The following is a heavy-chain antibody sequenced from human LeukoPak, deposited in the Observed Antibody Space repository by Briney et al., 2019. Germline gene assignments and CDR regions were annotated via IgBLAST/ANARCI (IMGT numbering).Heavy chain of an antibody. V-gene: IGHV1-2*02. J-gene: IGHJ4*02. CDR1: GYTFTGYY. D-gene: IGHD3-22*01. Sequence: ASEKVSCKASGYTFTGYYMHWVRQAPGQGLEWMGWINPNSGGTDYAQKFQGRVTMTRDTSISTAYMELSRLRSDDTAVYYCARLGVRNSSGYYSDYWGQGTLVTVSS. CDR3: ARLGVRNSSGYYSDY. CDR2: INPNSGGT.